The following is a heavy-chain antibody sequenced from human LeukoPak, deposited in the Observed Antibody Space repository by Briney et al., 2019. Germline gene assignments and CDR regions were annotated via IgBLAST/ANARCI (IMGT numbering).Heavy chain of an antibody. V-gene: IGHV3-23*01. Sequence: PGGSLRLSCEAYGFSFSDHAMTWVRQAPGKGLEWVSSINGLGYSTFYADSVKGRFIISRDNYKKTFYLQMNSLRVEDTATYFCAKDSGFDYMDSWGQGTLVTVSS. D-gene: IGHD5-12*01. J-gene: IGHJ4*02. CDR1: GFSFSDHA. CDR2: INGLGYST. CDR3: AKDSGFDYMDS.